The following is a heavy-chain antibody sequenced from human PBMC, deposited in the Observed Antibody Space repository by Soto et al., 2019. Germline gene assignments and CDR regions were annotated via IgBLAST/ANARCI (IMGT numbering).Heavy chain of an antibody. CDR1: CGSISSYY. J-gene: IGHJ2*01. CDR3: ARERGGYDILTGYLNWYFDL. V-gene: IGHV4-4*07. Sequence: SETLSLTCPVSCGSISSYYWSWIRQPAGKGLEWIGRIHTSGSTNYNPSLKSRVTMSVDTSKNQFSLKLSSVTAADTAVYYCARERGGYDILTGYLNWYFDLWGRGTLVTVSS. D-gene: IGHD3-9*01. CDR2: IHTSGST.